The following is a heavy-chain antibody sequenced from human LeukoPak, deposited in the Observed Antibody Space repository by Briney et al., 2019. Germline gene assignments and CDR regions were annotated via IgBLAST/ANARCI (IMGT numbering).Heavy chain of an antibody. J-gene: IGHJ4*02. CDR2: IRYDGSNK. CDR1: GFTFSSYG. V-gene: IGHV3-30*02. D-gene: IGHD1-26*01. CDR3: AKFIVGASSRFDF. Sequence: GGSLRLSCVASGFTFSSYGMHWVRQAPGKGLQWVTFIRYDGSNKYYADSVKGWFTISRDNSKNTLYLQMNSLRAEDTAVYYCAKFIVGASSRFDFWGQGALVTVSS.